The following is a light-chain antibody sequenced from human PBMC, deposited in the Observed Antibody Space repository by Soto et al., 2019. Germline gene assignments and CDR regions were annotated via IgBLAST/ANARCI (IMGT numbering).Light chain of an antibody. V-gene: IGLV2-14*01. Sequence: QSALTQPASVSGSPGQSITISCTGTSRDVGGYNYVSWYQQHPGKAPKLMIYEVSNRPSGVSNRFSGSKSGNTASLTISGLQAEDGADYYCSSYTSSSTPYVFGTGTKLTVL. J-gene: IGLJ1*01. CDR2: EVS. CDR3: SSYTSSSTPYV. CDR1: SRDVGGYNY.